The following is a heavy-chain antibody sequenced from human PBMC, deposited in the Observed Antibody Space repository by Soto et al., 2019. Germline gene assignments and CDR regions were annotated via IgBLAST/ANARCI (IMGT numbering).Heavy chain of an antibody. J-gene: IGHJ5*02. CDR2: ISSSSSYI. Sequence: GGSLRLSCAASGFTFSSYSMNWVRQAPGKGLEWVSSISSSSSYIYYADSVKGRFTISRDNAKNSLYLQMNSLRAEDTAVYYCARVVAAARPGMGWFDPWGQGTLVTVSS. D-gene: IGHD6-6*01. V-gene: IGHV3-21*01. CDR3: ARVVAAARPGMGWFDP. CDR1: GFTFSSYS.